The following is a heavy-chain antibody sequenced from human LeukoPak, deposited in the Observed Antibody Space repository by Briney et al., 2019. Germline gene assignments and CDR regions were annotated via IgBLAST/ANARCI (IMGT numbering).Heavy chain of an antibody. J-gene: IGHJ6*03. CDR2: ISYDGSNK. Sequence: GRSLRLSCAASGFTFSSYGMHWVRQAPGKGLEWVAVISYDGSNKYYADSVKGRFTISRDNSKNTLYLQMNSLRAKDTAVYYCAKDAYGDYGSYYYYYMDVWGKGTTVTVSS. D-gene: IGHD4-17*01. V-gene: IGHV3-30*18. CDR1: GFTFSSYG. CDR3: AKDAYGDYGSYYYYYMDV.